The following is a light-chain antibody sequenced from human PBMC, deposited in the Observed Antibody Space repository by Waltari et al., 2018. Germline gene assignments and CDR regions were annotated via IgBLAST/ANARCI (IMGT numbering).Light chain of an antibody. V-gene: IGKV3-15*01. Sequence: EIVMTQSPATLSVSPRERATLSCRASQSITSNLAWYQQRPGQAPRLLIYCASTRATGIPARFSGSGSATEFTLTISSLQSEDFAVYYCHQYHNWPPYTFGQGTKLEIK. CDR2: CAS. J-gene: IGKJ2*01. CDR3: HQYHNWPPYT. CDR1: QSITSN.